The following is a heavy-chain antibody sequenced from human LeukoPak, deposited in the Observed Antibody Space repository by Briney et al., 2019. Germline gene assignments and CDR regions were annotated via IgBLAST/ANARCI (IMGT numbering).Heavy chain of an antibody. CDR3: AKDRSKGYYGDEFDY. CDR1: GFTFSSHD. D-gene: IGHD4-17*01. Sequence: GRSLRLSCAASGFTFSSHDMHWVRQAPGKGLEWVAIISYDGGKKDYGDSVKGRFTISRDNSKKTLYLQMNSLRAEDTAVYYCAKDRSKGYYGDEFDYWGQGTLVTVSS. J-gene: IGHJ4*02. CDR2: ISYDGGKK. V-gene: IGHV3-30*18.